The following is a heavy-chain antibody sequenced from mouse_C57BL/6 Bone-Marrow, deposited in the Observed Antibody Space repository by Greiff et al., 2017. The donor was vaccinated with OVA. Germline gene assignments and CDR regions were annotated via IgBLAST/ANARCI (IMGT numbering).Heavy chain of an antibody. D-gene: IGHD1-1*01. CDR3: ARSTTVAPFAY. J-gene: IGHJ3*01. CDR1: GYTFTSYD. Sequence: QVQLKQSGPELVKPGASVKLSCKASGYTFTSYDINWVKQRPGQGLEWIGWIYPRDGSTKYNEKFKGKATLTVDTSSSTAYMELHSLTSEDSAVYFCARSTTVAPFAYWGQGTLVTVSA. CDR2: IYPRDGST. V-gene: IGHV1-85*01.